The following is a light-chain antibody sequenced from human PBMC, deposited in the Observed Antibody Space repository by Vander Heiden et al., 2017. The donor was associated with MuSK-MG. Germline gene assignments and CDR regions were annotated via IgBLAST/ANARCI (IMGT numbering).Light chain of an antibody. J-gene: IGKJ1*01. Sequence: EIVLTQSPDFQSVTPKEKVTFPCRASQSIGTSLHWYQQKPDQSPKLLIKYASQSISGVPSRFSGSGAGTDFTLTINGLEAEDAAAYYCHQSSNFPRTFGQGTKVEIK. CDR3: HQSSNFPRT. V-gene: IGKV6D-21*02. CDR1: QSIGTS. CDR2: YAS.